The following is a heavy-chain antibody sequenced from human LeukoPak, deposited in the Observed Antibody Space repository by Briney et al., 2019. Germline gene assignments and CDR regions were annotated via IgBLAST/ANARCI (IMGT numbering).Heavy chain of an antibody. J-gene: IGHJ3*02. Sequence: GRSLRLSCAASGFTFSSYGMHWVRQAPGKGLEWVAVISYDGSNKYYADSVKGRFTISRDNSKNTLYLQMNSLRAEDTAVYYCARGPSPYYDILTGYYTSDMMLFDIWGQGTMVTVSS. CDR2: ISYDGSNK. V-gene: IGHV3-30*03. CDR3: ARGPSPYYDILTGYYTSDMMLFDI. D-gene: IGHD3-9*01. CDR1: GFTFSSYG.